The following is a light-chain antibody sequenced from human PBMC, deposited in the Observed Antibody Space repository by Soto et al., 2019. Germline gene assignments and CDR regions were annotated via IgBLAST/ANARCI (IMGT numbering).Light chain of an antibody. J-gene: IGKJ1*01. CDR3: QQYNNWLWT. CDR2: GAS. CDR1: QSVSSY. Sequence: EIVLTQSPATLSLSPGERAALSCRASQSVSSYLAWYQQKPGQAPRLLIYGASTRATGTPARFRGSGSGTEFTLTISSLQSEDFAVYYCQQYNNWLWTFGQGTKVDIK. V-gene: IGKV3-15*01.